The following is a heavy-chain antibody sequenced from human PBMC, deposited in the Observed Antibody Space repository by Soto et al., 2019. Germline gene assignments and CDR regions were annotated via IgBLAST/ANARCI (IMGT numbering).Heavy chain of an antibody. CDR1: GFTFSSYA. D-gene: IGHD3-10*01. J-gene: IGHJ4*02. V-gene: IGHV3-23*01. CDR3: AKVGPYYYGSGRPQFDY. Sequence: GGSLRLSCAASGFTFSSYAMSWVRQAPGKGLEWVSAISGSGGSTYYADSVKGRFTISRDNSKNTLYLQMNSLRAEDTAVYYCAKVGPYYYGSGRPQFDYWGQGTLVTVSS. CDR2: ISGSGGST.